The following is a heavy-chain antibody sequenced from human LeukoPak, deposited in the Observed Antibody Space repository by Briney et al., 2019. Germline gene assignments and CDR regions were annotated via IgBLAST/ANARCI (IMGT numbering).Heavy chain of an antibody. Sequence: ASVKVSCTASGYTFTSYGISWVCQGPGQGLEWVGWISAYDGNTNYAQQLTGRITMTTDTSTSTAYMELSSLRADDTAVYYCARDSSGWYYLSYGMDVWGQGTTVTVSS. J-gene: IGHJ6*02. CDR3: ARDSSGWYYLSYGMDV. CDR2: ISAYDGNT. D-gene: IGHD6-19*01. CDR1: GYTFTSYG. V-gene: IGHV1-18*01.